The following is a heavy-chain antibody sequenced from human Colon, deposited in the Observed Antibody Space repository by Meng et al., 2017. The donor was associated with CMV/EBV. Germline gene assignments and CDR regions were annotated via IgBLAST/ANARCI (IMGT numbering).Heavy chain of an antibody. Sequence: GESLKISCAASGFTFSSYSMNWVRQAPGKGLEWVSSISSSSSYIYYADSVKGRFTISRDNAKNSLYLQMNSLRAEDTAVYYCARDAFYSNYGDWYYYYGMDVWGQGTTVTVSS. CDR3: ARDAFYSNYGDWYYYYGMDV. CDR1: GFTFSSYS. V-gene: IGHV3-21*01. D-gene: IGHD4-11*01. J-gene: IGHJ6*02. CDR2: ISSSSSYI.